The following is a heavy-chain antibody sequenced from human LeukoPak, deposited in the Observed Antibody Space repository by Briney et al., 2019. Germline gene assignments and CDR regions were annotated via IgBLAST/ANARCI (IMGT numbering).Heavy chain of an antibody. CDR1: GGSISSGSYY. J-gene: IGHJ4*02. V-gene: IGHV4-61*02. CDR2: IYTSGST. CDR3: ARSRAAAGTPPDY. Sequence: SQTLSLTCTVSGGSISSGSYYWSWIRQPAGKGLEWIGRIYTSGSTNYNPSLKSRVTISVDTSKNQFSLKLSSVTAADTAVYYCARSRAAAGTPPDYWGQGTLVTVSS. D-gene: IGHD6-13*01.